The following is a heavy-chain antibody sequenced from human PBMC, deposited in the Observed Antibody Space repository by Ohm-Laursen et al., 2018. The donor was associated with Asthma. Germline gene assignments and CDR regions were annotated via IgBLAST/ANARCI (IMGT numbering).Heavy chain of an antibody. CDR3: AKGGIYSGNDLDY. D-gene: IGHD5-12*01. V-gene: IGHV3-30*18. CDR2: ISYDGRNK. CDR1: GFTFSNYA. J-gene: IGHJ4*02. Sequence: SLRLSCSASGFTFSNYAIHWVRQAPAKGLEWVTVISYDGRNKYYADSVKGRFTISRDNPKNTLYLQMDSLRAEDTAVYYCAKGGIYSGNDLDYWGQGTLVTVSS.